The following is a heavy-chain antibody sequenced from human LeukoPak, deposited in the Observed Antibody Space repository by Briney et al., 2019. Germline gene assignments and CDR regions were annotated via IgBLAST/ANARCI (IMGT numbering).Heavy chain of an antibody. Sequence: PSETLSLTCTVSGGSISSSSYYWGWIRQPPGKGLEWIGYIYYSGSTNYNPSLKSRVTISVDTSKNQFSLKLSSVTAADTAVCYCARTYYYDSSAPTYAFDIWGQGTMVTVSS. CDR1: GGSISSSSYY. D-gene: IGHD3-22*01. J-gene: IGHJ3*02. CDR3: ARTYYYDSSAPTYAFDI. V-gene: IGHV4-61*05. CDR2: IYYSGST.